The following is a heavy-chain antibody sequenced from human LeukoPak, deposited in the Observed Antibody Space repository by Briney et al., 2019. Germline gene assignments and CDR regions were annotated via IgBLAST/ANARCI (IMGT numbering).Heavy chain of an antibody. CDR1: RLTFTSYF. Sequence: ASVKVSCKASRLTFTSYFMHWVRQAPGQGREWMGMINPGDGSTTYAQRFQGRVTMTRDTSTTTVYMELSSLRSDDTAVYYCTDSYSSSSGWFDPWGQGTLVTVSS. J-gene: IGHJ5*02. V-gene: IGHV1-46*01. CDR2: INPGDGST. D-gene: IGHD6-6*01. CDR3: TDSYSSSSGWFDP.